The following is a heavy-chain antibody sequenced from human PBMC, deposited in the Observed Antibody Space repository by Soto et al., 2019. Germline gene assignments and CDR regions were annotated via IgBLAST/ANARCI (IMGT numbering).Heavy chain of an antibody. J-gene: IGHJ5*01. V-gene: IGHV6-1*01. CDR3: ARGEQYSGRISDS. CDR2: TYYRSKWYY. Sequence: LTCAITGDSVSSNSAGRPWDQQAPSIGLEWLGRTYYRSKWYYEYAVSVRGRITINPDTSKNQYSLQLNSVTPEDTAVYFCARGEQYSGRISDSWGQGTMVTVCS. CDR1: GDSVSSNSAG. D-gene: IGHD1-26*01.